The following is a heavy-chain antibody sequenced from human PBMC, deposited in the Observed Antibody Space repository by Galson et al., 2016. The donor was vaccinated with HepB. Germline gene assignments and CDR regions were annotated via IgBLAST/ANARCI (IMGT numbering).Heavy chain of an antibody. CDR2: LYYSGST. J-gene: IGHJ5*02. Sequence: ETLSLTCTVSFGSIYTYYWSWIRQPPGKGLEWIGYLYYSGSTNYNPSLKSRVTISVDMSKNQFSLRLTSVTAADTAVYYCARHVGGTEGRFDPWGPGMLVTVSS. V-gene: IGHV4-59*08. CDR1: FGSIYTYY. D-gene: IGHD1-7*01. CDR3: ARHVGGTEGRFDP.